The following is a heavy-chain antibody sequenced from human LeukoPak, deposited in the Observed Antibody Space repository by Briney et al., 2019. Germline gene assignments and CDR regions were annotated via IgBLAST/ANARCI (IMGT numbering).Heavy chain of an antibody. Sequence: ASVKVSCKASGYTFTSYGISWVRQAPGQGLEWMGWISAYNGNTNYAQKLQGRVTMTTDTSTSTAYMELRSLRSDDTAVYYCARVKGFELERRREDYWGQGTLVTVSS. CDR3: ARVKGFELERRREDY. CDR2: ISAYNGNT. J-gene: IGHJ4*02. CDR1: GYTFTSYG. V-gene: IGHV1-18*01. D-gene: IGHD1-1*01.